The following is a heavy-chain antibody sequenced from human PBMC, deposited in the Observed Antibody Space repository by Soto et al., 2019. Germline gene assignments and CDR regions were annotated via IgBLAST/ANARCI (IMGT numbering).Heavy chain of an antibody. Sequence: GASVKVSCKASGYTFARYGIDWVRQAPGQGLEWMGWISGHNGDTKYVQKFQGRVSMTTDTSTSTVYMELSSLRSEDTAVYYCARDPNRKYYYDSSGSPPGMDVWAQRTTVTVSS. CDR3: ARDPNRKYYYDSSGSPPGMDV. J-gene: IGHJ6*02. V-gene: IGHV1-18*01. D-gene: IGHD3-22*01. CDR2: ISGHNGDT. CDR1: GYTFARYG.